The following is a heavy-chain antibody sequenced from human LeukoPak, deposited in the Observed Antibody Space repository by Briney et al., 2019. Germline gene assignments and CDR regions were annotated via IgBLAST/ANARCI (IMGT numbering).Heavy chain of an antibody. V-gene: IGHV3-74*01. CDR1: GFTFSSYW. D-gene: IGHD3-9*01. CDR2: INTDGSST. CDR3: ARVSKDYDILTGYYNVVGIDY. Sequence: PGGSLRLSCAASGFTFSSYWTHWVRQAPGKGLVWVSRINTDGSSTSYADSVKGRFTISRDNAKNTLYLQMNSLRAEDTAVYYCARVSKDYDILTGYYNVVGIDYWGQGTLVTVSS. J-gene: IGHJ4*02.